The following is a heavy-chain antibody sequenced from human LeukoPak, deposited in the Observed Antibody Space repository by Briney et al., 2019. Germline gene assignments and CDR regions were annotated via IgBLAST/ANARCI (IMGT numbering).Heavy chain of an antibody. J-gene: IGHJ3*02. CDR2: INWNGGST. V-gene: IGHV3-20*04. CDR1: GFTFDDYD. CDR3: ARIAMAGIGDGFDI. D-gene: IGHD6-19*01. Sequence: GGCLRLSCAASGFTFDDYDMSWARQAPGKGLEWVSGINWNGGSTGYADSVKGRFTISRDNARNSLYLQMNSLRAEDTALYYCARIAMAGIGDGFDIWGEGTLVTVSS.